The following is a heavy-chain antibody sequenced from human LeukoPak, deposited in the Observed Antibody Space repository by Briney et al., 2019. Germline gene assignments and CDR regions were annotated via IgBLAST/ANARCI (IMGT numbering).Heavy chain of an antibody. D-gene: IGHD6-13*01. CDR3: ARTGSSSWYGYYYYYMDV. Sequence: ASVKVSCKASGYTFTSYGISWVRQAPGQGLEWMGWISAYNGNTNYAQKFQGRVTMTRDTSISTAYMELSRLRSDDTAVYYCARTGSSSWYGYYYYYMDVWGKGTTVTVSS. V-gene: IGHV1-18*01. CDR1: GYTFTSYG. CDR2: ISAYNGNT. J-gene: IGHJ6*03.